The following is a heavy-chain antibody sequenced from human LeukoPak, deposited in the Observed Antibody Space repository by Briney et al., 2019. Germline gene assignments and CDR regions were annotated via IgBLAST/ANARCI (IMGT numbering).Heavy chain of an antibody. D-gene: IGHD6-19*01. V-gene: IGHV3-23*01. Sequence: GGSLRLSCAASGFTFSTYGMTWVRQAPGRGLEWVSAISGSAARTSYADSVKGRFTISRDNAKNSLYLQMNSLRAEDTAVYYCARGRGIAVAGTDYYYYYMDVWGKGTTVTVSS. CDR3: ARGRGIAVAGTDYYYYYMDV. J-gene: IGHJ6*03. CDR2: ISGSAART. CDR1: GFTFSTYG.